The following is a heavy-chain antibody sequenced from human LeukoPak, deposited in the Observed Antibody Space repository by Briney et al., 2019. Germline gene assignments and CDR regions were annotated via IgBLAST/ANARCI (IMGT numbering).Heavy chain of an antibody. D-gene: IGHD1-26*01. CDR2: ISYDGSNK. CDR1: GFSFSIYF. Sequence: PGGSLRLSCAASGFSFSIYFMNWVRQAPGKGLEWVAVISYDGSNKYYADSVKGRFTISRDNSKNTLYLQMNSLRAEDTAVYYCARDGVGALDYWGQGTLVTVSS. CDR3: ARDGVGALDY. V-gene: IGHV3-30*01. J-gene: IGHJ4*02.